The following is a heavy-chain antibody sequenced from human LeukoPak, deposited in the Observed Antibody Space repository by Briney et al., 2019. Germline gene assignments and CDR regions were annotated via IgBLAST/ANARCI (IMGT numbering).Heavy chain of an antibody. V-gene: IGHV4-31*03. D-gene: IGHD2-2*01. CDR2: IYYSGSP. CDR3: AREGCSSTSCYFHY. J-gene: IGHJ4*02. Sequence: SQTLSLTCSVSGGSITSGGCYWSWIRQHPGKCLEWIWYIYYSGSPYYNPSLKNRVTISLDTSENQFSLKLTSVTAADTAVYYCAREGCSSTSCYFHYWGQGALVTVSS. CDR1: GGSITSGGCY.